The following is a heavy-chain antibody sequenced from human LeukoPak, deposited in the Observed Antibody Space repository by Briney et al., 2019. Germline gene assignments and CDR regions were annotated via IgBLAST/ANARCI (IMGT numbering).Heavy chain of an antibody. J-gene: IGHJ4*02. CDR1: GGSFSGYY. CDR3: ARDQYYYDSSGYYRFDS. D-gene: IGHD3-22*01. V-gene: IGHV4-4*07. Sequence: ASETLSLTCAVYGGSFSGYYWSWIRQPAGKGLEWIGRIHNSGSTNYNPSLKSRVTMSVDTSKNQFSLKLSSVTAADTAVYYCARDQYYYDSSGYYRFDSWGQGTLVTVSS. CDR2: IHNSGST.